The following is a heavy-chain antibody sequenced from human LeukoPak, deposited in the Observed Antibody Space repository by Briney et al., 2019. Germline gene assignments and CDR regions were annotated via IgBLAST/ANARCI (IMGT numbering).Heavy chain of an antibody. Sequence: SETLSLTCAVSGGSLSEFYWNWIRQSPVKGLEWIGEVNYSGNTAYNPSLKSRVTISVDASKNQFSLKLSSVTAADTAVYYCARHTGRYFDWLLDYWGQGTLVTVSS. J-gene: IGHJ4*02. V-gene: IGHV4-34*01. CDR1: GGSLSEFY. CDR2: VNYSGNT. CDR3: ARHTGRYFDWLLDY. D-gene: IGHD3-9*01.